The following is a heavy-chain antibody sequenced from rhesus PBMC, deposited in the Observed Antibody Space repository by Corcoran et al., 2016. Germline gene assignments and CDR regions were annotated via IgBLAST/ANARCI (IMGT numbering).Heavy chain of an antibody. CDR1: GGSISSSYYY. J-gene: IGHJ4*01. CDR3: ARDEGAIFGLVTPFDY. Sequence: QVQLQESGPGLVKPSETLSLTCAVSGGSISSSYYYWSWIRQAPGKGLEWIGYIPYRWSTSYHPSLKSRVTISRATSKNQFSLKLSSVTAADTAVYYCARDEGAIFGLVTPFDYWGQGVLVTVSS. CDR2: IPYRWST. V-gene: IGHV4-122*02. D-gene: IGHD3-3*01.